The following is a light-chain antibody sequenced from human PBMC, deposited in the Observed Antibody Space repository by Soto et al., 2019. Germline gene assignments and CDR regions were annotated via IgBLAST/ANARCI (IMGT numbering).Light chain of an antibody. CDR3: QQRSNWPQT. V-gene: IGKV3-11*01. J-gene: IGKJ1*01. CDR2: ESS. CDR1: QNVANY. Sequence: EIVLTQSPATLSLSSGERAPLTCRASQNVANYLDWYQQTPGQPPRILIYESSNRDTGIAARFSGSGSGTDFTLTISRLEPEDFEVYYCQQRSNWPQTFGQGTKVDIK.